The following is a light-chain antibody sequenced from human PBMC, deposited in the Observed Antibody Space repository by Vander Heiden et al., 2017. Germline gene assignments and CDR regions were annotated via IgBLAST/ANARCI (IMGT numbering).Light chain of an antibody. J-gene: IGKJ1*01. Sequence: EIVMTQSPATLSVSPGERATLSCRASQSVSSNLAWYQQKPGQAPRLLIYGASTRATGIPDRFSGSGSGTEFTLTISSLQSEDFAVYYCQQYNNRWTFGQGTKVEIK. V-gene: IGKV3-15*01. CDR1: QSVSSN. CDR3: QQYNNRWT. CDR2: GAS.